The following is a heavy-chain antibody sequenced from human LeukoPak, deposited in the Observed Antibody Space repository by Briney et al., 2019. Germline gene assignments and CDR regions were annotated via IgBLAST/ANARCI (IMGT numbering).Heavy chain of an antibody. V-gene: IGHV4-59*01. CDR2: IYYSGST. J-gene: IGHJ4*02. CDR3: ARKSRNFDY. CDR1: GGSISSYY. Sequence: SQTLSLTCTVSGGSISSYYWSWIRQPPGKGLEWIGYIYYSGSTNYNPSLKSRVTISVDTSKNQFSLKLSSVTAADTAVYYCARKSRNFDYWGQGTLVTVSS. D-gene: IGHD6-13*01.